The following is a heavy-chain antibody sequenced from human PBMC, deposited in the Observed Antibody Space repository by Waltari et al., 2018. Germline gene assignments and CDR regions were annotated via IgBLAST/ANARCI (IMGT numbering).Heavy chain of an antibody. CDR1: GGSISSYY. CDR2: IYTSGST. CDR3: ARSIPDGYNWNPAATYYFDY. Sequence: QVQLQESGPGLVKPSETLSLTCTVSGGSISSYYWRWIRPPAGKGLEWIGRIYTSGSTNYNPSLKSRVTMSVDTSKNQFSLKLSSVTAADTAVYYCARSIPDGYNWNPAATYYFDYWGQGTLVTVSS. J-gene: IGHJ4*02. V-gene: IGHV4-4*07. D-gene: IGHD1-20*01.